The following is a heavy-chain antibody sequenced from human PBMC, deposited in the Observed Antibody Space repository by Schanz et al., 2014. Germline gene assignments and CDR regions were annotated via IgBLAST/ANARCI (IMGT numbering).Heavy chain of an antibody. V-gene: IGHV3-23*04. J-gene: IGHJ4*02. CDR1: GFTFSSYG. D-gene: IGHD4-17*01. Sequence: GQLVESGGGVVQPGRSLRLSCAASGFTFSSYGMHWVRQAPGQGLEWVSAISGSGGSTYYADSVKGRFTISRDNSKNTLYLQINNLRAEDTAVYYCARGYGDSPTDSWGQGTLVTVSS. CDR2: ISGSGGST. CDR3: ARGYGDSPTDS.